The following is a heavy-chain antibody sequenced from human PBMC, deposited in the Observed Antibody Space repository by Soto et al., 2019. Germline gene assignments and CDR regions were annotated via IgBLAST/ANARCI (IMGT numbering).Heavy chain of an antibody. CDR2: IGVGGET. V-gene: IGHV3-13*01. J-gene: IGHJ6*03. D-gene: IGHD2-15*01. Sequence: EVQLVESGGGLVQPGGSLRLSCAAAGFTLSRYDMHWVRPRPGKGLVWVSAIGVGGETYQPSSVKGRITISREEATNSLYLQIKSLTAGDTAVYFCARESCSGGGRCTGLYYVDVLGRGTTVTVAS. CDR1: GFTLSRYD. CDR3: ARESCSGGGRCTGLYYVDV.